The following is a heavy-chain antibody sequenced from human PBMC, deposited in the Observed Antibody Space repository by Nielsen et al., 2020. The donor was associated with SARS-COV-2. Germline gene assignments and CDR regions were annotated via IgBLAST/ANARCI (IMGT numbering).Heavy chain of an antibody. V-gene: IGHV3-43*01. J-gene: IGHJ4*02. CDR3: ARARYADY. D-gene: IGHD2-8*01. CDR1: GFTFDDYT. CDR2: ISWDGGST. Sequence: GGSLRLSCAASGFTFDDYTMHWVRQAPGKGLEWVSLISWDGGSTYYADSVKGRFTISRDNAKNSLYLDMNSLRVEDTAVYYCARARYADYWGQGTLVTVSS.